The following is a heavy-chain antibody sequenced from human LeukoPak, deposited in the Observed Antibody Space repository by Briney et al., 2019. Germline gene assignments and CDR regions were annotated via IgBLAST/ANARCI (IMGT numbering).Heavy chain of an antibody. J-gene: IGHJ4*02. CDR3: ATIWGSGPKTDY. V-gene: IGHV1-24*01. D-gene: IGHD3-10*01. Sequence: ASVKVSCKVSGYTLTELSMHWVRQAPGKGLEWMGGFDPEDGETIYAQKFRGRITMTEDTSTDTAYMELSSLRSEDTAVYYCATIWGSGPKTDYWGQGTLVTVSS. CDR1: GYTLTELS. CDR2: FDPEDGET.